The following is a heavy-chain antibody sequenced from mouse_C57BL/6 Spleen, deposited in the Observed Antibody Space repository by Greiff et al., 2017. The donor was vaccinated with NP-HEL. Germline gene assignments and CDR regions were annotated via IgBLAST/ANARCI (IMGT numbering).Heavy chain of an antibody. Sequence: EVHLVESGGGLVQPGGSLKLSCAASGFTFSDYYMYWVRQTPEKRLEWVAYISNGGGSTYYPDTVKGRFTISRDNAKNTLYLQMRRLKSEDTAMYDCARHGSTAVDYWGQGTTLTVSS. V-gene: IGHV5-12*01. CDR3: ARHGSTAVDY. J-gene: IGHJ2*01. D-gene: IGHD1-2*01. CDR2: ISNGGGST. CDR1: GFTFSDYY.